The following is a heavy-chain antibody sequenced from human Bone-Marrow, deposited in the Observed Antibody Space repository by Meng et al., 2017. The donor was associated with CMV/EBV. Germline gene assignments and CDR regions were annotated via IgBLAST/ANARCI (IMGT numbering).Heavy chain of an antibody. Sequence: SETLSLTCAVYGGSFSGYYWSWIRQPPGKGLEWIGEINHSGSTNYNPSLKSRVTISVDTSKNQFSLKLSSVTAADTAVYYCARRTTLFDYWGHGTLVTISS. CDR3: ARRTTLFDY. CDR2: INHSGST. J-gene: IGHJ4*01. D-gene: IGHD1-14*01. CDR1: GGSFSGYY. V-gene: IGHV4-34*01.